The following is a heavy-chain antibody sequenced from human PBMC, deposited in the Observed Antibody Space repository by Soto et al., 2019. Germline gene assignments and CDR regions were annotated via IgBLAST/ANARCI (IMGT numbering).Heavy chain of an antibody. CDR1: GFTVSSNY. Sequence: VRLSCAASGFTVSSNYMSWVRQAPGKGLEWVSVIYSGGSTYYADSVKGRFTISRDNSKNTLYLQMNSLRAEDTAVYYCARSVAARRGEDWFDPWGQGTLVTVSS. D-gene: IGHD6-6*01. CDR2: IYSGGST. CDR3: ARSVAARRGEDWFDP. V-gene: IGHV3-53*01. J-gene: IGHJ5*02.